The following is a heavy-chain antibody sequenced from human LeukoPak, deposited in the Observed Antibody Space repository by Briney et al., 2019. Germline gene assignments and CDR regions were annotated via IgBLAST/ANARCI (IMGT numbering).Heavy chain of an antibody. CDR3: ASTPPDYGIDY. CDR2: MSPNSGNT. V-gene: IGHV1-8*01. CDR1: GYTFISYD. D-gene: IGHD4-17*01. Sequence: ASVKVSCKASGYTFISYDINWVRQATGRGLEWMGWMSPNSGNTGYAQKFQGRITMTKSTSISTAYMELSDLESEDTAVYYCASTPPDYGIDYWGQGTLVTVSS. J-gene: IGHJ4*02.